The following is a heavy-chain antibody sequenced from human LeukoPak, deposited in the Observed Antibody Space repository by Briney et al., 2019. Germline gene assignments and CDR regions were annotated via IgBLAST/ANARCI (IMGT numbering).Heavy chain of an antibody. J-gene: IGHJ4*02. V-gene: IGHV3-7*01. Sequence: ETLSLTCTVSGDSISNHYWSWIRQPPGKGLEWVANIKQDGSDKYYVDSVKGRFTISRDNAEKSLYLQMNSLRAEDTAVYYCTGGAGYWGQGTPVTVSS. CDR2: IKQDGSDK. CDR3: TGGAGY. CDR1: GDSISNHY.